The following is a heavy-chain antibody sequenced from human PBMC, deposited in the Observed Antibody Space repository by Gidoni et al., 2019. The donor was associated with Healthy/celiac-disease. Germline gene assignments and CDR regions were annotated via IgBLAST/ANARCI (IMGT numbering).Heavy chain of an antibody. CDR3: ARFDVVVPAAIHAFDI. CDR1: GYSFTSDW. D-gene: IGHD2-2*02. CDR2: IYPGDSDT. V-gene: IGHV5-51*01. Sequence: EVQLVQSGAEGKKPGESLKISCKGSGYSFTSDWIGWVRQMPGKGLEWMGIIYPGDSDTRYSPSFQGQVTISADKSISTAYLQWSSLKASDTAMYYCARFDVVVPAAIHAFDIWGQGTMVTVSS. J-gene: IGHJ3*02.